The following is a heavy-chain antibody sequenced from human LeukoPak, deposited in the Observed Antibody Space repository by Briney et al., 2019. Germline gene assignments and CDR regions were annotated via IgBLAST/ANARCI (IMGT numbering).Heavy chain of an antibody. D-gene: IGHD3-3*02. J-gene: IGHJ6*02. V-gene: IGHV3-23*01. CDR1: SFTFDNYA. CDR3: AKESDSIFGVFSGMDV. Sequence: GGSLRLSCAASSFTFDNYAMSWVRQAPGRGLEWVSTITGSGGSTYYADSVKGRFTISRDNSKNTLHLQMSSLRADDSATYYCAKESDSIFGVFSGMDVWGQGTTVIVSS. CDR2: ITGSGGST.